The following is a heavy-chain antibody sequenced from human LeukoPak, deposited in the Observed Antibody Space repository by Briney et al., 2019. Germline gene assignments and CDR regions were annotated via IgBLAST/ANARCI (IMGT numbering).Heavy chain of an antibody. CDR1: GGSISSYY. Sequence: NSSETLSLTCTVSGGSISSYYWSWVRQTAGKGLEWIGRIYISGTTNYNPSLKSRVTMSLDTSKNQLSLRLTSVTAADTAVYYCARDEARTGYIHYWGQGTLITVSS. CDR3: ARDEARTGYIHY. V-gene: IGHV4-4*07. D-gene: IGHD3-9*01. J-gene: IGHJ4*02. CDR2: IYISGTT.